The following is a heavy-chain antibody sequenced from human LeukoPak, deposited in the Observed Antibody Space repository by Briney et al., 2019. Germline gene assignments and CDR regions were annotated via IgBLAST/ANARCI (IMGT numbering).Heavy chain of an antibody. CDR1: GFTFSSYA. J-gene: IGHJ3*02. V-gene: IGHV3-23*01. Sequence: GGSLRLSCAASGFTFSSYAMSWVRQAPGKGLEWVSAISGSAGTPYSADSVKGRCTISTDNPKNTLYLQMNSMRAGDTAVYYCAKGYSSGWYQAFDIWGQGTMVTVSS. D-gene: IGHD6-19*01. CDR3: AKGYSSGWYQAFDI. CDR2: ISGSAGTP.